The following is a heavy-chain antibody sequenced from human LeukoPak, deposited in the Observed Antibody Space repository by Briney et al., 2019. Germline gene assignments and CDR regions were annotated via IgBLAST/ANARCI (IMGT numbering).Heavy chain of an antibody. J-gene: IGHJ4*02. CDR1: GGSISSYY. D-gene: IGHD5-18*01. V-gene: IGHV4-59*01. CDR2: VSYSGTT. CDR3: ARSGYSYGSIVFDY. Sequence: SATLSLTCTVSGGSISSYYWTWIRQPPGKGLEWIGYVSYSGTTKYNPSLKSRVTMSVDMSKNRLSLRLTSVTAADTAVYYCARSGYSYGSIVFDYWGQGTLVTVSS.